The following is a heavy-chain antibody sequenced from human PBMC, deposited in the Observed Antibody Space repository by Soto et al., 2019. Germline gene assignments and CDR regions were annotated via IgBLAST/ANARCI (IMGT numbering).Heavy chain of an antibody. D-gene: IGHD6-6*01. CDR1: GFTFSRYA. CDR2: ISGSGGST. CDR3: ARRQLTGDYYYYMDV. J-gene: IGHJ6*03. V-gene: IGHV3-23*01. Sequence: EVQLLESGGGLVQPGGSLRLSCAASGFTFSRYAMSWVRQAPGKGLEWVSAISGSGGSTYYADSVKGRFTISRDNSKNTLYRQMNSLTAEDTAVYYCARRQLTGDYYYYMDVWGKGTTVTVSS.